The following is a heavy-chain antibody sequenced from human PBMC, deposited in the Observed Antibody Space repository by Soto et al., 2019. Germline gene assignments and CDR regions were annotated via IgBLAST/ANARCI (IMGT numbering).Heavy chain of an antibody. J-gene: IGHJ6*02. CDR2: ISYDGSNK. Sequence: TGGALRLSCAASGFTFSSYAMHRGRQAPGKGGGWVAVISYDGSNKYYADSVKGRFTISRDNSKNTLYLQMNSLRAEDTAVYYCARDSSVTTALSSYYYYYGMDVWGQGTTVTVSS. CDR3: ARDSSVTTALSSYYYYYGMDV. V-gene: IGHV3-30-3*01. D-gene: IGHD4-4*01. CDR1: GFTFSSYA.